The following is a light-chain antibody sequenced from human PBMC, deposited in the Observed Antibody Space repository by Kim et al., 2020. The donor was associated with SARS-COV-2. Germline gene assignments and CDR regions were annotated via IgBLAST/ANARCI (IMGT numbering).Light chain of an antibody. Sequence: ELTQPLSVSVALGQTARITCGGNNIGSKNVHWYQQKPGQAPVLVIYRDSNRPSGIPERFSGSNSGNTATLTISRAQAGDEADYYCQVWDSSTRVFGGGTQLTVL. J-gene: IGLJ3*02. V-gene: IGLV3-9*01. CDR1: NIGSKN. CDR3: QVWDSSTRV. CDR2: RDS.